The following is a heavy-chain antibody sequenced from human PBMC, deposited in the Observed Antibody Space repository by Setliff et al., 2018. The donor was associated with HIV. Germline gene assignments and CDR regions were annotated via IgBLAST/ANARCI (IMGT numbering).Heavy chain of an antibody. D-gene: IGHD4-17*01. CDR2: THPSGGSP. CDR1: GYSFTRYY. Sequence: ASVKVSCKASGYSFTRYYMHWVRQAPGQGLEWMGITHPSGGSPNYAQKFQGRVTMTRDMSTSTVYMELSGLRSEDTAVYYCATTGTTVTTDYWGQGTLVTVSS. V-gene: IGHV1-46*01. CDR3: ATTGTTVTTDY. J-gene: IGHJ4*02.